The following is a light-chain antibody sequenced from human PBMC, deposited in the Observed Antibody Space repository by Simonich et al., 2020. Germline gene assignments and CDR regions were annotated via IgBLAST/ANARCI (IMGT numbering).Light chain of an antibody. V-gene: IGKV3-11*01. J-gene: IGKJ2*01. Sequence: EIVLTQSPATLSLSPGERATLSCRASQSVSSYLAWYPQKPGQAPRLLIYDASNRATGIPARFSGSGSGTDFTLTIRSLEPEDFAVYYCQQRSNWYTFGQGTKLEIK. CDR1: QSVSSY. CDR3: QQRSNWYT. CDR2: DAS.